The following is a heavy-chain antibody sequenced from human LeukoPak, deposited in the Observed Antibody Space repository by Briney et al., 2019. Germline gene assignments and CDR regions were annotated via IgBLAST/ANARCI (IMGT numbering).Heavy chain of an antibody. D-gene: IGHD6-19*01. J-gene: IGHJ4*02. Sequence: ASVKVSCKASGYTFTDYYMHWVRQAPGQGLEWVGWINSNSGGTNYAQKLQGRVTMTRDTSISAAYMELSRLTSDDAAVYYCARSYASGWKDFWGQGTLVTVSS. CDR1: GYTFTDYY. V-gene: IGHV1-2*02. CDR2: INSNSGGT. CDR3: ARSYASGWKDF.